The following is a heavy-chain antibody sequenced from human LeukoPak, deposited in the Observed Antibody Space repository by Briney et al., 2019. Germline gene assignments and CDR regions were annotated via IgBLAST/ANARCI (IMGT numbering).Heavy chain of an antibody. V-gene: IGHV1-18*04. Sequence: ASVKVSCKASGYTFTGYYMHWVRQAPGQGLEWMGWISAYNGNTNYAQKLQGRVTMTTDTSTSTAYMELRSLRSDDTAVYYCARDQIGAQWLVLPSDYWGQGTLVTVSS. CDR3: ARDQIGAQWLVLPSDY. D-gene: IGHD6-19*01. CDR1: GYTFTGYY. CDR2: ISAYNGNT. J-gene: IGHJ4*02.